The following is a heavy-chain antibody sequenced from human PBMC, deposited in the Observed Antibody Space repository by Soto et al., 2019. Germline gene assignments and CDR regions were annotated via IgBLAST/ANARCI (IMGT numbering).Heavy chain of an antibody. D-gene: IGHD2-21*02. CDR2: IRSDGGDI. V-gene: IGHV3-43*01. Sequence: EVQLVESGGLVVPPGGSLRLSCAASGFNFGRFTMHWLRQTPEKGLEWVSYIRSDGGDIKYADSVKGRFTISRDNNKNSLFLQMNSLRTEDIALYYCAKDRDCGGVCFYFDFWGQGTLVTVSS. CDR3: AKDRDCGGVCFYFDF. CDR1: GFNFGRFT. J-gene: IGHJ4*02.